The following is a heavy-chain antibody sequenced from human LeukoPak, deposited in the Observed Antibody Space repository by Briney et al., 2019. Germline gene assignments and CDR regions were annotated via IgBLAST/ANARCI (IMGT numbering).Heavy chain of an antibody. CDR3: ARDRLQYYYGSGSYSY. D-gene: IGHD3-10*01. Sequence: GGSLRLSCAASGFTFSYYAIHWVRQASGKGLEWVALISNDGSNEFYADSMKGRITISRDNSKNTLYLQMNSLRPEDTAAYYCARDRLQYYYGSGSYSYWGQGTLVTVSS. V-gene: IGHV3-30-3*01. J-gene: IGHJ4*02. CDR2: ISNDGSNE. CDR1: GFTFSYYA.